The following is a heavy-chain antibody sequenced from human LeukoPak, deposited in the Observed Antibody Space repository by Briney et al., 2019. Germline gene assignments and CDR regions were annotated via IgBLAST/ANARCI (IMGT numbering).Heavy chain of an antibody. CDR2: IYPNSGGT. J-gene: IGHJ6*03. D-gene: IGHD6-13*01. V-gene: IGHV1-2*02. CDR3: AGGGAAGSWYMGGYYYMDV. CDR1: GYTFTGYY. Sequence: GASVKVSCKASGYTFTGYYMHWVRHAPGQGLEWMGWIYPNSGGTNYAKKIQGRVTMTRDTTISTAYMELRRLRSDDTAVYCCAGGGAAGSWYMGGYYYMDVWGKGTTVTVSS.